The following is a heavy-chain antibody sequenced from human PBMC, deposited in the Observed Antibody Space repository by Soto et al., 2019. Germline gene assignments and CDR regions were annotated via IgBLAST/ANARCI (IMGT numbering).Heavy chain of an antibody. CDR1: GGSISSVDYY. CDR2: IYYSGTT. D-gene: IGHD4-17*01. Sequence: SETLSLTCTVSGGSISSVDYYWSWIRQLPGKGLEWIGYIYYSGTTFHNPSLKSRVSISVDTSKNLFSLKLSSMTAADTAVYYCARTSGDYGLSKYFQHWGQGTLVTVSS. CDR3: ARTSGDYGLSKYFQH. J-gene: IGHJ1*01. V-gene: IGHV4-31*03.